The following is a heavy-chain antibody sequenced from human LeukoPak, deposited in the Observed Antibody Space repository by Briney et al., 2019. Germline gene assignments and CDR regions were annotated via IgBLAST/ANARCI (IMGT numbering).Heavy chain of an antibody. CDR3: AKGDEYCSSTSCYKEEGFDY. CDR1: GFTFCSYG. D-gene: IGHD2-2*02. Sequence: GGSLRLSCAASGFTFCSYGMHWVRQAPGKGLEWVAVISYDGSNKYYADSVKGRFTISRDNSKNTLYLQMNSLRAEDTAVYYCAKGDEYCSSTSCYKEEGFDYWGQGTLVTVSS. CDR2: ISYDGSNK. V-gene: IGHV3-30*18. J-gene: IGHJ4*02.